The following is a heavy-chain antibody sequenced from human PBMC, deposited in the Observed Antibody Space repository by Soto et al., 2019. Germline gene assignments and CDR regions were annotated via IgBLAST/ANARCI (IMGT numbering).Heavy chain of an antibody. CDR3: ARERTDAFDI. CDR1: GDSVSSISVA. Sequence: SQTLSLTCAISGDSVSSISVAWNWIRQSPSRGLEWLARTYYRSKWYKDYEVSVKSRITITPDTSKNQLSLQLTSVTPEDTAVYYCARERTDAFDIWGQGTMVTVSS. V-gene: IGHV6-1*01. J-gene: IGHJ3*02. CDR2: TYYRSKWYK.